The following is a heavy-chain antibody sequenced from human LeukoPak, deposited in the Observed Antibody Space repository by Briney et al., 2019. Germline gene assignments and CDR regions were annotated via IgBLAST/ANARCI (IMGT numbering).Heavy chain of an antibody. D-gene: IGHD4-17*01. CDR1: GFAFGTYA. J-gene: IGHJ4*02. V-gene: IGHV3-23*01. Sequence: GGSLRLSCAASGFAFGTYAMNWVRQAPGKGLEWVSGISGSGGSTYYADSVKGRFTISRDNSKNTLYLQMNSLRAEDTAVYYCASSYDYGDNLDYWGQGTLVTVSS. CDR2: ISGSGGST. CDR3: ASSYDYGDNLDY.